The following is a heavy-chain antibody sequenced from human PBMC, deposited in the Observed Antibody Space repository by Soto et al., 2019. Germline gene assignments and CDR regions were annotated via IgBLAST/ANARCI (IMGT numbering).Heavy chain of an antibody. CDR2: FLIGGDT. Sequence: SGGSLRLSCAASGFVVTDYYMSWVRQAPGKGLEWVAVFLIGGDTHYGESVKGRFTISRDNSKNTLYLQMNSLRAEDTAVYYCAREPLWSGPLPLDAFDLWGQGTMVTVPS. J-gene: IGHJ3*01. V-gene: IGHV3-53*01. CDR3: AREPLWSGPLPLDAFDL. D-gene: IGHD3-3*01. CDR1: GFVVTDYY.